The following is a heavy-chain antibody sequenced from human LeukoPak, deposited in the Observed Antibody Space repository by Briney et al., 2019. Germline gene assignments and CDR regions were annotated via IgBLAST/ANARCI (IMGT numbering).Heavy chain of an antibody. CDR2: IYSGGST. V-gene: IGHV3-53*01. CDR3: AREDYYGSGSYYDY. D-gene: IGHD3-10*01. CDR1: GFTVSSNY. J-gene: IGHJ4*02. Sequence: QPGGSLRLSCAASGFTVSSNYMSWVRQAPGKGLEWVSVIYSGGSTYYADSVKGRFTISRDNSKNTLYLQMNSLRAEDTAVYYCAREDYYGSGSYYDYWGQGTLVTVSS.